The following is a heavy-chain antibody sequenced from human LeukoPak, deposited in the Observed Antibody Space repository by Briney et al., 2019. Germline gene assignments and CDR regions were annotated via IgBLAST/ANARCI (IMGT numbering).Heavy chain of an antibody. J-gene: IGHJ4*02. CDR1: GFTVSSNY. Sequence: GGSLRLSCAASGFTVSSNYMSWVRQAPGKGLEWVSSMSSSGNTIYYADSVKGRFTISRDNAKDSLYLQMNSLRAEDTAVYYCARDQRYSSSSPHGYWGQGTLVTVSS. CDR3: ARDQRYSSSSPHGY. CDR2: MSSSGNTI. V-gene: IGHV3-11*01. D-gene: IGHD6-13*01.